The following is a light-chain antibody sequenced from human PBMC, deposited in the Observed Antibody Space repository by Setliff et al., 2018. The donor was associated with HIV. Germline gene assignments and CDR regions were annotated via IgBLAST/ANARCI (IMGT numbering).Light chain of an antibody. CDR2: EVS. CDR3: SSYTTTSTTV. V-gene: IGLV2-14*03. J-gene: IGLJ1*01. Sequence: QSVLTQPASVSGSPGQSITISCSGTNNDVGGYNYVSWYQQHPGKVPKVLIYEVSNRPSGVSNRFSGSKSGNTASLTISGLQADDEADYYCSSYTTTSTTVFGTGTKVTVL. CDR1: NNDVGGYNY.